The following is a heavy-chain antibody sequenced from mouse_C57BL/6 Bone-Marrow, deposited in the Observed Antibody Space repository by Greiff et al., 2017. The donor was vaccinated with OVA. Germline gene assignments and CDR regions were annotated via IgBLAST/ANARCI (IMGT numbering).Heavy chain of an antibody. D-gene: IGHD2-1*01. Sequence: EVHLVESGGGLVQPGGSLKLSCAASGFTFSDYYMYWVRQTPEKRLEWVAYISNGGGSTYYPDTVKGRFTISRDNAKNTLYLQMSRLKSEDTAMYYCGHYGNWDAYWGQGTLVTVSA. J-gene: IGHJ3*01. CDR3: GHYGNWDAY. CDR2: ISNGGGST. V-gene: IGHV5-12*01. CDR1: GFTFSDYY.